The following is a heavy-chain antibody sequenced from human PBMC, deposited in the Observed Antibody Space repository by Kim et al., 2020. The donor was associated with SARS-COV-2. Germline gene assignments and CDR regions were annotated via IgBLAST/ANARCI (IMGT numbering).Heavy chain of an antibody. CDR1: GGSISSSSYY. Sequence: SETLSLTCTVSGGSISSSSYYWGWIRQPPGKGLEWIGSIYYSGSTYYNPSLKSRVTISVDTSKNQLSLKLSSVTAADTAVYYCARAARVRGTWLVGAIDYWGQGTLVTVSS. CDR3: ARAARVRGTWLVGAIDY. D-gene: IGHD1-26*01. J-gene: IGHJ4*02. V-gene: IGHV4-39*07. CDR2: IYYSGST.